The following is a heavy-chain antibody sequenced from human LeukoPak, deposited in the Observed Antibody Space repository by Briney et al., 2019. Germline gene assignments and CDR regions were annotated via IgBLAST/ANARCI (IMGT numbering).Heavy chain of an antibody. CDR1: GGSIGSRYHY. CDR3: ARLAHGSGYLAFDY. V-gene: IGHV4-39*01. D-gene: IGHD6-19*01. J-gene: IGHJ4*02. CDR2: IEYSGST. Sequence: PSETLSLTCSVSGGSIGSRYHYWGWIRQPPGKGLEWIGSIEYSGSTYYNPPLKSRVIMSVDTSKKQFSLKVTSVTAADTAVYYCARLAHGSGYLAFDYWGQGTLVTVSS.